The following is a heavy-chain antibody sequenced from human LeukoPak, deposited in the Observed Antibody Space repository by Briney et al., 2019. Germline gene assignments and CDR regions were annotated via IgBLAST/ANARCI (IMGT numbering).Heavy chain of an antibody. J-gene: IGHJ5*02. D-gene: IGHD1-26*01. Sequence: ASVKVSCKASGYTFTGYYMHWVRQAPGQGLEWVGCINPNSGGTNYAQKFQGRVTMTRDTSISTAYMELSRLRSDDTAVYYCARDVTGDNWFDPWGQGTLVTVSS. V-gene: IGHV1-2*02. CDR1: GYTFTGYY. CDR2: INPNSGGT. CDR3: ARDVTGDNWFDP.